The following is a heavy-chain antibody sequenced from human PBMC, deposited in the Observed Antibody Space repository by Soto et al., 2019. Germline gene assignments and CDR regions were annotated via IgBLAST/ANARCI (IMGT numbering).Heavy chain of an antibody. CDR1: GGSISSGGYY. J-gene: IGHJ5*02. V-gene: IGHV4-31*03. CDR2: IYYSGST. CDR3: ASNHDCSSTSCQGWFDT. D-gene: IGHD2-2*01. Sequence: QVQLQESGPGLVKPSQTLSLTCTVSGGSISSGGYYWSWIRQHPGKGLERIGYIYYSGSTYYKPYLKSRVTISVATSKNQFSLKLSSVTAADTAVYYCASNHDCSSTSCQGWFDTWGQGTLVTVAS.